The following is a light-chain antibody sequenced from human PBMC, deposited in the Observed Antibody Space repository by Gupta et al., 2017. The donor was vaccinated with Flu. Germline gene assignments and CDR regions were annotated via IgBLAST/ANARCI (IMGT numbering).Light chain of an antibody. CDR2: AAS. J-gene: IGKJ4*01. CDR1: QSISSY. V-gene: IGKV1-39*01. Sequence: PSSLSASVGDRVTITCRASQSISSYLNWYQQKPGKAPKLLIYAASSLQSGVPSRFSGSGSGTDFTLTISSLQPEDFATYYCQQSYSTPLTFGGGTXVEIK. CDR3: QQSYSTPLT.